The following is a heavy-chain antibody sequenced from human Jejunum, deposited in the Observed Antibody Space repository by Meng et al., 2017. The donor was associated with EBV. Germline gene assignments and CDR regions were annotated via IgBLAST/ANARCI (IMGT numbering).Heavy chain of an antibody. V-gene: IGHV1-8*01. CDR2: MSPDNGDT. D-gene: IGHD5-24*01. CDR1: GYTFTTHH. Sequence: VQLVESGAEVKKPGASVKVSCKASGYTFTTHHINWVRQATGQGLEYMGWMSPDNGDTGYAQNFQGRLTMTRDTSISTAYMELSSLTSDDTVVYYCARGDGYNLYWGQGTLVTVSS. J-gene: IGHJ4*02. CDR3: ARGDGYNLY.